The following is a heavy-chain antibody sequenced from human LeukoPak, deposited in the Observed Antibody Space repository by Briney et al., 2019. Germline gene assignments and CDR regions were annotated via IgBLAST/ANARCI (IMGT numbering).Heavy chain of an antibody. CDR3: ARNAPVLGGALGAFDI. J-gene: IGHJ3*02. CDR1: GGSISSCSYY. V-gene: IGHV4-39*01. CDR2: IYYSGST. Sequence: SETLSLTCTVSGGSISSCSYYWGWIRQPPGKGLEWIGSIYYSGSTYYNPSLKSRVTISVDTSKNQFSLKLSSVTAADTAVYYCARNAPVLGGALGAFDIWGQGTMVTVSS. D-gene: IGHD2-15*01.